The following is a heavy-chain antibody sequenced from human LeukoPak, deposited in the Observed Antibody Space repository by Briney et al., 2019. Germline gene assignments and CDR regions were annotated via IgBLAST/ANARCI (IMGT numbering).Heavy chain of an antibody. D-gene: IGHD3-10*01. CDR2: ISGSGGDT. J-gene: IGHJ3*02. V-gene: IGHV3-23*01. CDR1: GFTFSNYA. Sequence: PGGSLRLSCAASGFTFSNYAMTWVRQAPGKGLEWVSGISGSGGDTYYAGSVKGRFTISRDNSRDMLYLQMNSLRAEDTANYYCARVFRWRGPFDIWGQGTMVTVSS. CDR3: ARVFRWRGPFDI.